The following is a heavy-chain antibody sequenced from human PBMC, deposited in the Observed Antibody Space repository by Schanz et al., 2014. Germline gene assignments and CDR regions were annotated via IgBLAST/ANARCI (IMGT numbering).Heavy chain of an antibody. J-gene: IGHJ2*01. D-gene: IGHD1-26*01. CDR2: INTGSNYI. CDR3: ARNRGSGGQNWYFDL. Sequence: EVQLVESGGGLVQPGGSLRLSCAASGFTFSTDAMSWVRQAPGKGLEWISFINTGSNYINYADSVKGRFTISRDNTKNSLFLQLNSLRADDTAVYYCARNRGSGGQNWYFDLWGRGTLVTVSS. V-gene: IGHV3-48*04. CDR1: GFTFSTDA.